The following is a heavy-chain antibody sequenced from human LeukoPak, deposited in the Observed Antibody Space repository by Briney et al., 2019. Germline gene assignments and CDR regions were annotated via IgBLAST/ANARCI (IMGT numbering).Heavy chain of an antibody. J-gene: IGHJ4*02. CDR1: GFTFSSYG. CDR3: ARDLYYYDSSGYWDY. D-gene: IGHD3-22*01. V-gene: IGHV3-33*08. Sequence: GGSLRLSCAASGFTFSSYGMHWVRQAPGKGLEWVAVIWYDGSNKYYADSVKGRFTISRDNSKNTLYLQMNSLRAEDTAVYYCARDLYYYDSSGYWDYWGQGTLVTVSP. CDR2: IWYDGSNK.